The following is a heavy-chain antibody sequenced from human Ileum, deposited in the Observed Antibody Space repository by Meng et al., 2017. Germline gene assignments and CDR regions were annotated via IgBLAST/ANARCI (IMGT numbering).Heavy chain of an antibody. D-gene: IGHD2-15*01. CDR1: GGTFSSYA. CDR3: ARRSGYCSDGSCYHFDH. J-gene: IGHJ4*02. CDR2: IIPIFGTA. Sequence: SVKVSCKASGGTFSSYAISWVRQAPGQGLEWMGGIIPIFGTANYAQKFQGRVTITADESTSTAYMELSSLRSEDTAVYYCARRSGYCSDGSCYHFDHWGQGRLVTVSS. V-gene: IGHV1-69*13.